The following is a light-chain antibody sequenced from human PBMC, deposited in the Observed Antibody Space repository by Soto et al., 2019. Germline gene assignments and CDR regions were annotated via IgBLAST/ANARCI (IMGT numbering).Light chain of an antibody. J-gene: IGKJ5*01. CDR2: DAS. Sequence: IQLTQSPSSLSASVGDRVTITCQASQDISNYLNWYQQKPGKAPKLLIYDASNLETGVTSRFSGSGSGTDFTFTISSLQPEDIAKYYCQKGVTFGQGTRLEIK. CDR1: QDISNY. V-gene: IGKV1-33*01. CDR3: QKGVT.